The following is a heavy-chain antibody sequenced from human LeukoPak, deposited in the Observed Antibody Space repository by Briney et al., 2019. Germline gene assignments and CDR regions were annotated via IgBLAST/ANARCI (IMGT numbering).Heavy chain of an antibody. J-gene: IGHJ4*02. Sequence: GGSLRLSCAASGFTFGSYAMSWVRQAPGKGLEWVSAISGSGGSTYYADSVKGRFTISRDNSKNTLYLQMNSLRAEDTAVYYCAKLSSGYGNYYFDYWGQGTLVTVSS. CDR2: ISGSGGST. CDR3: AKLSSGYGNYYFDY. CDR1: GFTFGSYA. D-gene: IGHD3-22*01. V-gene: IGHV3-23*01.